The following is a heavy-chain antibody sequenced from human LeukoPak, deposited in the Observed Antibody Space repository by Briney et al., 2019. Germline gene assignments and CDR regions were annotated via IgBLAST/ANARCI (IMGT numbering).Heavy chain of an antibody. Sequence: GGSLRLSCAASGFTFSSYAMSWVRQAPGKGLEWVSAISGSGGSTYYADSVKGRFTISRDNSKNTLYLQMNSLRAEDTAVYYCAKEAYYDSSGYSDVGPDYWGQGTLVTVSS. V-gene: IGHV3-23*01. CDR1: GFTFSSYA. CDR2: ISGSGGST. D-gene: IGHD3-22*01. CDR3: AKEAYYDSSGYSDVGPDY. J-gene: IGHJ4*02.